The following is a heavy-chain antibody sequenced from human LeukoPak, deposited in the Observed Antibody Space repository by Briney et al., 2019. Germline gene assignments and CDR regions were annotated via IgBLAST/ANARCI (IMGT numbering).Heavy chain of an antibody. J-gene: IGHJ4*02. Sequence: SETQSLTCAVYGGSFSGYYWSWIRQPPGKGLEWIGEINHSGSTNYNPSLKSRVTISVDTSKNQFSLKLSSVTAADTAVYYCARGNRSPYYYGSGSYYYFDYWGQGTLVTVSS. D-gene: IGHD3-10*01. CDR2: INHSGST. V-gene: IGHV4-34*01. CDR1: GGSFSGYY. CDR3: ARGNRSPYYYGSGSYYYFDY.